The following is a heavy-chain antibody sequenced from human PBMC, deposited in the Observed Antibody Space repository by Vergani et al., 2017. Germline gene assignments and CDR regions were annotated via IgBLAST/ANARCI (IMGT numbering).Heavy chain of an antibody. CDR1: GFTFNQYG. CDR3: ARDLRLLYNRFDP. D-gene: IGHD1-14*01. Sequence: QVQLVESGGGVVQPGRSLRLSCAASGFTFNQYGMHWVRQAPGNGLEWVAVTWYDGNNKQYADSVKGRFTISRDNSKSTMYLQMNSLRDEDTGVYYCARDLRLLYNRFDPWGQGTLVTVSS. J-gene: IGHJ5*02. V-gene: IGHV3-33*01. CDR2: TWYDGNNK.